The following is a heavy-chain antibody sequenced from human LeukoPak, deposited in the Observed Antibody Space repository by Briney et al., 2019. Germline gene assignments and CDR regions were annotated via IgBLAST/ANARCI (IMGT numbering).Heavy chain of an antibody. D-gene: IGHD3-9*01. J-gene: IGHJ4*02. V-gene: IGHV3-15*01. CDR3: TTDRDLYEILTGLPGFDY. CDR2: IRSQTEGGRT. CDR1: GFTFNNVW. Sequence: GGSLRLSCVASGFTFNNVWMSWVRQGPGKGLEWVGRIRSQTEGGRTDYAAAVKGRFTISRDDSKNTLYLQMDSLKTEDTGLYYCTTDRDLYEILTGLPGFDYWGQGTLVSVSS.